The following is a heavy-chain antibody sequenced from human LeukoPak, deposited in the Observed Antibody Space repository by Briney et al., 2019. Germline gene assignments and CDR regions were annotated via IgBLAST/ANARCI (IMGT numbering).Heavy chain of an antibody. Sequence: PGGSLRLSCAASGFTFSSYVMSWVRQASGKGLEWVSAISGSGGSTYSADSVKGRFTISRDNSKNTLYLQMNSLRAEDTAVYYCAKGVYYYGSGSYYLFDYWGQGTLVTVSS. CDR2: ISGSGGST. CDR1: GFTFSSYV. J-gene: IGHJ4*02. V-gene: IGHV3-23*01. CDR3: AKGVYYYGSGSYYLFDY. D-gene: IGHD3-10*01.